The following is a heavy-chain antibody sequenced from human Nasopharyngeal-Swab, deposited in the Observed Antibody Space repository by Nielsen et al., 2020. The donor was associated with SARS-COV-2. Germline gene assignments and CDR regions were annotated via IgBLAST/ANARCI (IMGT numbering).Heavy chain of an antibody. CDR1: GFTFSSYG. Sequence: GGSLRLSCAASGFTFSSYGMHWVRQAPGKGLEWVAVIWYDGSNKYYADSMKGRFTISRDNSKNTLYLQMNSLRAEDTAVYYCARGNRPVAFDIWGQGTMVTVSS. D-gene: IGHD2/OR15-2a*01. CDR2: IWYDGSNK. V-gene: IGHV3-33*01. CDR3: ARGNRPVAFDI. J-gene: IGHJ3*02.